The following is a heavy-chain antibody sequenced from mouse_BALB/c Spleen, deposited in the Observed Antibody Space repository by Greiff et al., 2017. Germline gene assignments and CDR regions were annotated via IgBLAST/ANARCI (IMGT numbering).Heavy chain of an antibody. CDR3: ASITTVVRYFDV. CDR1: GYSITSDYA. J-gene: IGHJ1*01. Sequence: EVKLVESGPGLVKPSQSLSLTCTVTGYSITSDYAWNWIRQFPGNKLEWMGYISYSGSTSYNPSLKSRISITRDTSKNQFFLQLNSVTTEDTATYYCASITTVVRYFDVWGAGTTVTVSS. D-gene: IGHD1-1*01. CDR2: ISYSGST. V-gene: IGHV3-2*02.